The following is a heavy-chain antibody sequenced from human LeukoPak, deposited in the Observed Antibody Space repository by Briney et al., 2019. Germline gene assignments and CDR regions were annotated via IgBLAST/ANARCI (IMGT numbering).Heavy chain of an antibody. CDR2: ISPNSGAT. D-gene: IGHD3-22*01. J-gene: IGHJ6*02. V-gene: IGHV1-2*02. CDR1: GYSFTGYD. Sequence: ASVKVSCKASGYSFTGYDLHWVRQAPGQGLEWVGWISPNSGATKYAQKFQGRVTMSRATSSGTAYMELRSLTSDDTAIYFCARSEAYDTGGYLAWGPKKRSRSYHMDVWGQGTTVIVS. CDR3: ARSEAYDTGGYLAWGPKKRSRSYHMDV.